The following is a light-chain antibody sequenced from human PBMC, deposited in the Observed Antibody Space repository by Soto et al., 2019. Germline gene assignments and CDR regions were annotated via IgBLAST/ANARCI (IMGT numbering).Light chain of an antibody. CDR2: SNN. Sequence: QSVLTQPPSASGTPGQRVTISCSGSSSNIGRNTVNWYQQLPGTAPKLLIYSNNQRPSGVPAQYSGSKSGTSASLAIRGLQSEDEADYYCAAWDHSLNGPVFGGGTKLTVL. CDR1: SSNIGRNT. CDR3: AAWDHSLNGPV. V-gene: IGLV1-44*01. J-gene: IGLJ2*01.